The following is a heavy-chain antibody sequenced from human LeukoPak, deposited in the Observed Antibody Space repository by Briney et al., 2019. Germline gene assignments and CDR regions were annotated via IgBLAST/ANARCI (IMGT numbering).Heavy chain of an antibody. J-gene: IGHJ6*03. Sequence: GGSLRLSCVASGFTFSSYWMSWVRQAPGKGLEWVANIKQDGSEKYYVDSVKGRFTISRDNAKNSLYLQMNSLRAEDTAVYYCATANPVRGYYMDVWGKGTTVTVSS. V-gene: IGHV3-7*01. CDR3: ATANPVRGYYMDV. D-gene: IGHD2-8*01. CDR1: GFTFSSYW. CDR2: IKQDGSEK.